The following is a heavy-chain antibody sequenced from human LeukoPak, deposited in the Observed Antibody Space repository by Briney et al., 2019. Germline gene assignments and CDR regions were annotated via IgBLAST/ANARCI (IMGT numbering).Heavy chain of an antibody. CDR1: GFTFSNYA. CDR2: INVSGGST. CDR3: AKESVSSVYYYMDV. D-gene: IGHD4-17*01. J-gene: IGHJ6*03. V-gene: IGHV3-23*01. Sequence: GGSLRLSCAASGFTFSNYAMSWVRQAPGKGLEWVSGINVSGGSTFYADSVRGRFTISRDNSKNTLYLQMNSLRAEDTAVYYCAKESVSSVYYYMDVWGKGTTVTVSS.